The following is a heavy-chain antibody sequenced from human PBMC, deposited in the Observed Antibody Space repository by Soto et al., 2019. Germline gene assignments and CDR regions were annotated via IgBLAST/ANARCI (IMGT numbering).Heavy chain of an antibody. Sequence: GESLKISCKGSGYSFTIYWISWVRQMPGKGLEWMGRIDPSDSYTNYSPSFQGHVTISADKSISTAYLQWSSLKASDTAMYYCARLVVPAVIGGGGYYYYYGMGVWDKGPTVSVSS. CDR3: ARLVVPAVIGGGGYYYYYGMGV. D-gene: IGHD2-2*01. CDR2: IDPSDSYT. CDR1: GYSFTIYW. J-gene: IGHJ6*04. V-gene: IGHV5-10-1*01.